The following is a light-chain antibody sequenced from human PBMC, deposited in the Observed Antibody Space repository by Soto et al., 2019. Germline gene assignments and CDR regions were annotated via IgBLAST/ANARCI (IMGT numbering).Light chain of an antibody. Sequence: DTQMTQSPSALSASVGDRVTITCRTSQSISTFLSWYQQKPGKAPRLLIYGASSLQSGVPSSFSGSGSGTDFTLTISSLQPEDSATYYCQQSYSTPMYTFGQGTKLEIK. CDR3: QQSYSTPMYT. CDR2: GAS. V-gene: IGKV1-39*01. CDR1: QSISTF. J-gene: IGKJ2*01.